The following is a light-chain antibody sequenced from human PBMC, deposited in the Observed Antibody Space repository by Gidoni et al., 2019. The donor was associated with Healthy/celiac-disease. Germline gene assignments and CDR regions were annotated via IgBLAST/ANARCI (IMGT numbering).Light chain of an antibody. J-gene: IGKJ5*01. CDR2: GAS. CDR1: QSVSSN. CDR3: QQYNNWPPIT. Sequence: EIVMTQSPATISVSPGERATISCRASQSVSSNLAWYQQKPGQAPRRLIYGASSRPTGIPARFSGSGSGTEFTLTISILQSEDFAVYYCQQYNNWPPITFGQGTRLEIK. V-gene: IGKV3D-15*03.